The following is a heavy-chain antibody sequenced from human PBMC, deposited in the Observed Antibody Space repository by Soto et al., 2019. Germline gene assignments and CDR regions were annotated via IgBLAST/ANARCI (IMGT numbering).Heavy chain of an antibody. J-gene: IGHJ6*03. Sequence: SETLSLTCTVSGGSISSGGYYWSWIRQHPGKGLEWIGYIYYSGSTYYNPSLKSRVTTSVDTSKNQFSLKLSSVTAADTAVYYCARDGIVATIQEGFNYYYYYMDVWGKGTTVTVSS. D-gene: IGHD5-12*01. V-gene: IGHV4-31*03. CDR3: ARDGIVATIQEGFNYYYYYMDV. CDR2: IYYSGST. CDR1: GGSISSGGYY.